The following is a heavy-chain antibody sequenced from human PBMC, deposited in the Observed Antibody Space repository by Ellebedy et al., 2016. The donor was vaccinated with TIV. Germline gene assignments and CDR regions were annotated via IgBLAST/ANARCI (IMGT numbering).Heavy chain of an antibody. D-gene: IGHD3-22*01. CDR1: GYTFTDYY. CDR2: INPNTGGT. CDR3: ARGGLLFYDTSGFDF. Sequence: AASVKVSCKASGYTFTDYYVHWVRQAPGQGLEWMGRINPNTGGTHYAEKFQGRVTVTGDTTISTVYMELTRLRSDDTVVYYCARGGLLFYDTSGFDFWGQGTLVTVSS. J-gene: IGHJ5*01. V-gene: IGHV1-2*05.